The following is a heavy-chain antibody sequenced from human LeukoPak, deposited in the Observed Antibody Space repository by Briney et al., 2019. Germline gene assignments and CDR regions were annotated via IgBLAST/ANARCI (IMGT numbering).Heavy chain of an antibody. V-gene: IGHV1-8*02. J-gene: IGHJ4*02. Sequence: ASVKVSCKASGYTFTGYYVHWVRQAPGQGLEWMGWMNPNSGNTGYAQKFQGRVTMTRNTSISTAYMELSSLKSEDTAVYYYARALRYCSTTSCQYYFDYWGQGTLVTVSS. CDR1: GYTFTGYY. D-gene: IGHD2-2*01. CDR3: ARALRYCSTTSCQYYFDY. CDR2: MNPNSGNT.